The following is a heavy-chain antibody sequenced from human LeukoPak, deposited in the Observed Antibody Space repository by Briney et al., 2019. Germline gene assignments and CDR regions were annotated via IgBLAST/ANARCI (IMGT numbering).Heavy chain of an antibody. D-gene: IGHD3-10*01. Sequence: ASVKVSCKASGYTFTGYYIHWVRQAPGQGLEWMGWINPNSGGTNSAQKFQGRVTMTRDTSISTAYMELSSLKSDDTAAYYCARKASYGSGGDDFDYWGQGTLVTVSS. J-gene: IGHJ4*02. CDR3: ARKASYGSGGDDFDY. CDR2: INPNSGGT. CDR1: GYTFTGYY. V-gene: IGHV1-2*02.